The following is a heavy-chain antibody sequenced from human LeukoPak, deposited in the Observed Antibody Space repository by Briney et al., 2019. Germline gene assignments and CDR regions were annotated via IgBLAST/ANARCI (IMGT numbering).Heavy chain of an antibody. J-gene: IGHJ6*02. CDR2: IYYSGST. CDR1: GGSISSSSYY. CDR3: ARTWKARDYYYGMDV. V-gene: IGHV4-61*05. D-gene: IGHD1-1*01. Sequence: PSETLSLTCTVSGGSISSSSYYWGWIRQPPGKGLEWIGYIYYSGSTNYTPSLKSRVTISVDTSKNQFSLKLSSVTAAETAVYYCARTWKARDYYYGMDVWGQGTTVTVSS.